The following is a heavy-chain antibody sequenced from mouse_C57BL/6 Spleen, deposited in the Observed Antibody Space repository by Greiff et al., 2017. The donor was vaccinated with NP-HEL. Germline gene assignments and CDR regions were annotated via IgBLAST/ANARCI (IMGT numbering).Heavy chain of an antibody. CDR2: ISDGGSYT. J-gene: IGHJ1*03. D-gene: IGHD1-1*01. CDR1: GFTFSSYA. CDR3: ARDTLYYYGSSYWYFDV. Sequence: DVKLVESGGGLVKPGGSLKLSCAASGFTFSSYAMSWVRQTPEKRLEWVATISDGGSYTYYPDNVKGRFTISRDNAKNNLYLQMSHLKSEDTAMYYCARDTLYYYGSSYWYFDVWGTGTTVTVSS. V-gene: IGHV5-4*01.